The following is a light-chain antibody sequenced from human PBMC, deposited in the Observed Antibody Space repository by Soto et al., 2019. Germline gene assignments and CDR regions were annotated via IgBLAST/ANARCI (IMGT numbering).Light chain of an antibody. CDR2: KAS. J-gene: IGKJ1*01. CDR1: QTISSW. CDR3: LQYNSFPWT. V-gene: IGKV1-5*03. Sequence: DIQMTQSPSTLSGSVGDRVTTTCRASQTISSWLAWYQQKPGKAPKLLIYKASTLKSGVPSRFSGSGAGTEFTLTISSLQPEDFATYYCLQYNSFPWTFGQGTKVDI.